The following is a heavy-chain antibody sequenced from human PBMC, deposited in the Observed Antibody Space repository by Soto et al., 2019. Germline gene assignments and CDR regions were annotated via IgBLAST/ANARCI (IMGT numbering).Heavy chain of an antibody. Sequence: GASVKVSCKASGYTFTSYDINWVRQATGQGLEWMGWMNPNSGNTGYAQKFQGRVTMTRNTSISTAYMELSSLRSEDTAVYYCARWGARYSRSPWVPDYYGMNVWGKETTVTVSS. CDR3: ARWGARYSRSPWVPDYYGMNV. D-gene: IGHD1-26*01. J-gene: IGHJ6*04. CDR1: GYTFTSYD. V-gene: IGHV1-8*01. CDR2: MNPNSGNT.